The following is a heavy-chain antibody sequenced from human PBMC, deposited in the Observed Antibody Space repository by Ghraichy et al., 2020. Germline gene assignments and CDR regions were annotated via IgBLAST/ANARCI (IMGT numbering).Heavy chain of an antibody. J-gene: IGHJ6*02. V-gene: IGHV3-23*01. CDR2: ISGSAGST. CDR1: GFTFSHYA. Sequence: GGSLRLSCAASGFTFSHYAMSWVRQAPGKGLEWVSTISGSAGSTYYADSVKGRFSISRENAKNTLYLQASTLAAEDTAVYFCAKADYGNPWGLYVWGQGSSVTVYS. D-gene: IGHD4-11*01. CDR3: AKADYGNPWGLYV.